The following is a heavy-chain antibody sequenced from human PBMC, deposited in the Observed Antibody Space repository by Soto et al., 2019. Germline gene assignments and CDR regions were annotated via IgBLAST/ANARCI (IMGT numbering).Heavy chain of an antibody. V-gene: IGHV4-59*01. J-gene: IGHJ5*02. Sequence: PSETLSLTCTVSGGSISSYYWSWIRQPPGKGLGWIGYIYYSGSTNYNPSLKSRVTISVDTSKNQFSLKLSSVTAADTAVYYCARAGGDNWNYKAFDPWGQGTLVTVSS. CDR2: IYYSGST. CDR1: GGSISSYY. CDR3: ARAGGDNWNYKAFDP. D-gene: IGHD1-7*01.